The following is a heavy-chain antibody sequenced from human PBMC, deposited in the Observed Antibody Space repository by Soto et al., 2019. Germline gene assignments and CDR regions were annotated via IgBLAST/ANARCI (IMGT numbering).Heavy chain of an antibody. CDR2: ISSSISYI. V-gene: IGHV3-21*01. CDR1: GFTFSSYS. Sequence: GGSLRLSCAASGFTFSSYSMNWVRQAPGKGLEWVSSISSSISYIYYADSVKGRFTISRDNAKNSLYLQMNSLRAEDTAVYYCASRGYSYGYPFDYWGQGTLVTVSS. J-gene: IGHJ4*02. D-gene: IGHD5-18*01. CDR3: ASRGYSYGYPFDY.